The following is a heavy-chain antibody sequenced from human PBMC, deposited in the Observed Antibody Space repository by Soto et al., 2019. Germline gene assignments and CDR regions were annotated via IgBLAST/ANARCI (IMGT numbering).Heavy chain of an antibody. V-gene: IGHV4-39*01. D-gene: IGHD3-22*01. J-gene: IGHJ3*02. CDR3: ARHLNYDSSGSNAFDI. CDR2: IYYSGST. Sequence: SETLSLTCTVSGGSISSSSYYWGWIRQAPGKGLEWIGSIYYSGSTYYNPSLKSRVTISVDTSKNQFSLKLSSVTAADTAVYYCARHLNYDSSGSNAFDIWGQGTMVTVSS. CDR1: GGSISSSSYY.